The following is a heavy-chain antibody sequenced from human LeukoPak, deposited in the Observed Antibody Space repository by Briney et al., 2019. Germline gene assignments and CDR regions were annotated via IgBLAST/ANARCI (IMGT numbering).Heavy chain of an antibody. CDR1: GFTFSSYW. J-gene: IGHJ4*02. V-gene: IGHV3-7*03. Sequence: PGGSLRLSCAASGFTFSSYWMGWVRQAPGKGLEWVANIKQDGSEKYYVDSVKGRFTISRDNAKNSLYLQMNSLRAEDTAVYYCAREGAYGSGSYYNWGIYWGQGTLVTVSS. CDR3: AREGAYGSGSYYNWGIY. CDR2: IKQDGSEK. D-gene: IGHD3-10*01.